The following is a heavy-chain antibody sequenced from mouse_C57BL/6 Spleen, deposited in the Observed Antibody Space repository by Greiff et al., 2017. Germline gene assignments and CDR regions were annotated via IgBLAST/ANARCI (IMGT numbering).Heavy chain of an antibody. D-gene: IGHD2-3*01. V-gene: IGHV1-55*01. J-gene: IGHJ1*03. Sequence: QVQLQQPGAELVKPGASVKMSCKASGYTFTSYWITWVKQRPGQGLEWLGDIYPGSGSTNYNEKFKSKATLTVDTSSSTAYMQLSSLRSEDSAVYDCARGRWLLGYWYFDVWGTGTTVTVSS. CDR3: ARGRWLLGYWYFDV. CDR2: IYPGSGST. CDR1: GYTFTSYW.